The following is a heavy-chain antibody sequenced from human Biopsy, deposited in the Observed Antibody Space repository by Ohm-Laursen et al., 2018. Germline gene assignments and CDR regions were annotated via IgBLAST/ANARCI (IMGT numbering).Heavy chain of an antibody. CDR3: ARTPRDSFWSGSYKRGLWFDP. Sequence: SDTLSLTCAVSGGSISSETNYWGWIRQPPGKGLEWIGSIFYGGITYYNPSLKSRATISKDTSKNQFSLQVNSVTAADTAVYYCARTPRDSFWSGSYKRGLWFDPWGQGTLVIVSS. CDR1: GGSISSETNY. D-gene: IGHD3-3*01. J-gene: IGHJ5*02. V-gene: IGHV4-39*07. CDR2: IFYGGIT.